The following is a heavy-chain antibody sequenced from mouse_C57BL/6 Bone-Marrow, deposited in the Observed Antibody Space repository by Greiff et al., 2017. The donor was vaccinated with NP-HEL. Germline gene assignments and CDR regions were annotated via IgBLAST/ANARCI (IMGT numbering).Heavy chain of an antibody. J-gene: IGHJ2*01. CDR1: GYTFTSYG. D-gene: IGHD1-1*01. CDR2: IYPRSGNT. Sequence: QVQLQQSGAELARPGASVKLSCKASGYTFTSYGISWVKQRTGQGLEWIGEIYPRSGNTYYNEKFKGKATLTADKSSSTAYMELRSLTSEDSAVYVCARGDYYGSTFYYWGQGTTLTVSS. CDR3: ARGDYYGSTFYY. V-gene: IGHV1-81*01.